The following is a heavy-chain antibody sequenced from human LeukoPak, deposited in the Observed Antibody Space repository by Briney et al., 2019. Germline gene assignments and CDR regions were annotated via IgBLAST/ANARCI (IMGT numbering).Heavy chain of an antibody. Sequence: ASVKVSCKASGYTFTNYAMNWVRQAPGQGLEWMGWINTNTGTPAYAQGFTGRFVFSLDTSISTAYLQISSLKAEDTAVYFCARSQMRRGLGNWFDPWGQGTLVTVSS. CDR2: INTNTGTP. CDR1: GYTFTNYA. D-gene: IGHD4-17*01. J-gene: IGHJ5*02. CDR3: ARSQMRRGLGNWFDP. V-gene: IGHV7-4-1*02.